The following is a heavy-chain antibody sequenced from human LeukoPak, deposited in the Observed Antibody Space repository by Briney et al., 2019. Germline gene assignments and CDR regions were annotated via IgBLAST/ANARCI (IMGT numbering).Heavy chain of an antibody. V-gene: IGHV5-51*01. CDR1: GYRFTSYW. CDR3: ARGGSYFDY. J-gene: IGHJ4*02. CDR2: IYPGDFNT. Sequence: GESLKISCKGSGYRFTSYWIGWMRQMTGKGLEGMGIIYPGDFNTRKSPSFQGQVTISADKSISTAYLQWSSLKASDTAMYYCARGGSYFDYWGQGTLVTVSS.